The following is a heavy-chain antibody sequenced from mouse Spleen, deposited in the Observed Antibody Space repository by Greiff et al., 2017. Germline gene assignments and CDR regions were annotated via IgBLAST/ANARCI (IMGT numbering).Heavy chain of an antibody. CDR2: ISSGGST. CDR3: ARGQYGNDY. CDR1: GFTFSSYA. J-gene: IGHJ2*01. D-gene: IGHD2-10*02. Sequence: EVKLMESGGGLVKPGGSLKLSCAASGFTFSSYAMSWVRQTPEKRLEWVASISSGGSTYYPDSVKGRFTISRDNARNILYLQMSSLRSEDTAMYYCARGQYGNDYWGQGTTLTVSS. V-gene: IGHV5-6-5*01.